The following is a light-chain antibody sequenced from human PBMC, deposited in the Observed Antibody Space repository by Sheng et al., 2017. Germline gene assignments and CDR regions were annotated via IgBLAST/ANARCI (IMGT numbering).Light chain of an antibody. Sequence: EIVMTQSPATLSVSPGERATLSCRASQSVSSNLAWYQQKPGQAPRLLIYGASTRATGIPARFSGSGSGTEFTLTISSLQSEDFAVYYCQQYNNWPQTFGPGTKVYI. J-gene: IGKJ3*01. CDR3: QQYNNWPQT. CDR1: QSVSSN. V-gene: IGKV3-15*01. CDR2: GAS.